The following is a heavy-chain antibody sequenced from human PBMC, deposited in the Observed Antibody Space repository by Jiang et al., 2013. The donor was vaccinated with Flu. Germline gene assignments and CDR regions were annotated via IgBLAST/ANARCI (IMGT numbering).Heavy chain of an antibody. J-gene: IGHJ4*02. V-gene: IGHV3-30*01. CDR3: AREGRIAVAGTGFYY. CDR1: GFTFSSYA. Sequence: QLLESGGGVVQPGRSLRLSCAASGFTFSSYAMHWVRQAPGKGLEWVAVISYDGSNKYYADSVKGRFTISRDNSKNTLYLQMNSLRAEDTAVYYCAREGRIAVAGTGFYYWGQGTLVTVSS. D-gene: IGHD6-19*01. CDR2: ISYDGSNK.